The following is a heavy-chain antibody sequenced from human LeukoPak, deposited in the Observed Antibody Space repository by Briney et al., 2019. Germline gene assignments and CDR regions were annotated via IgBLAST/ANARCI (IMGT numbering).Heavy chain of an antibody. CDR2: INHSGST. CDR1: GGSFSGYY. CDR3: ARRDPPLGWNDGDAFDI. D-gene: IGHD1-1*01. Sequence: SETLSLTCVVYGGSFSGYYWSWIRQPPGKGLEWIGEINHSGSTNYNPSLKSRVTISVDTSKNQFSLKLSSVTAADTAVYHCARRDPPLGWNDGDAFDIWGQGTMVTVSS. V-gene: IGHV4-34*01. J-gene: IGHJ3*02.